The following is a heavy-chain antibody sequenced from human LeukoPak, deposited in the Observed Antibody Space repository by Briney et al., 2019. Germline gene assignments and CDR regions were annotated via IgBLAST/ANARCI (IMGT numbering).Heavy chain of an antibody. J-gene: IGHJ4*02. CDR1: GFTFSDYD. D-gene: IGHD3-16*01. Sequence: GESLTLSCSASGFTFSDYDMNWVRQAPGKGLEWVSSISGRSSHMYYGESVKGRFSIYRDNAKSSLYLQMNSLGAEDTAVYYCGRAFPPLRVSSAGDFWGQGTLVTVSS. CDR3: GRAFPPLRVSSAGDF. CDR2: ISGRSSHM. V-gene: IGHV3-21*01.